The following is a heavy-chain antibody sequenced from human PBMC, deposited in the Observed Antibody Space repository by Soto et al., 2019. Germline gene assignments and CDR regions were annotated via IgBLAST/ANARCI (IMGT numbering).Heavy chain of an antibody. V-gene: IGHV4-4*07. Sequence: QGQLQESGPGLVKPSETLSLTCTVSGGSISNYYCNWIRQPAGKGLEWIGRIDTSGRTNYNSSLTRRVTTSVDTSKQEFSLKLSSVTAADTALCYCARGGQDFWSGPFDYWGRGALVTVSS. CDR2: IDTSGRT. J-gene: IGHJ4*02. D-gene: IGHD3-3*01. CDR1: GGSISNYY. CDR3: ARGGQDFWSGPFDY.